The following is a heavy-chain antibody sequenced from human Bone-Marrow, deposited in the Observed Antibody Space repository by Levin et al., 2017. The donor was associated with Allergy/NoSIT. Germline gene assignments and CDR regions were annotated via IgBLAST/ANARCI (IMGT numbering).Heavy chain of an antibody. J-gene: IGHJ4*02. CDR2: IYYSGST. V-gene: IGHV4-30-4*01. Sequence: SQTLSLTCTVSGGSISSGDYYWSWIRQPPGKGLEWIGYIYYSGSTYYNPSLKSRVTISVDTSKNQFSLKLSSVTAADTAVYYCARGRSGGRGGIVVVPAAPWGQGTLVTVSS. D-gene: IGHD2-2*01. CDR1: GGSISSGDYY. CDR3: ARGRSGGRGGIVVVPAAP.